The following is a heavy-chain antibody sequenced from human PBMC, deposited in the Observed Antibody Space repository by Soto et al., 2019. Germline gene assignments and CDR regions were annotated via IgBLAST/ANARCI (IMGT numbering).Heavy chain of an antibody. V-gene: IGHV1-2*02. CDR2: INPNSGGT. J-gene: IGHJ4*02. Sequence: ASVKVSCKASGYTFTGYYMHWVRQAPGQGLEWMGWINPNSGGTNYAQKFQGRVTMTRDTSISTAYMELSRLRSDDTAVYYCAAPNVVVVAGGNYWGQGTLVTVS. D-gene: IGHD2-15*01. CDR1: GYTFTGYY. CDR3: AAPNVVVVAGGNY.